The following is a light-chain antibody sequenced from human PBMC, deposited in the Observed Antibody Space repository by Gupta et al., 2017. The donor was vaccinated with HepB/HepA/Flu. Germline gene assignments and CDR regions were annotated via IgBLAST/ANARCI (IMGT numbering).Light chain of an antibody. CDR1: QSVLYSSKNKNY. CDR2: WAS. CDR3: QQYYSTPWT. V-gene: IGKV4-1*01. Sequence: DIVMTQSPDSLAVSLGERATINCQSSQSVLYSSKNKNYLAWYQQKPGQPPKLLIYWASTRESGVPDRFSGSGSGTDFTLTISSLQAEDVAVYYCQQYYSTPWTFGQGTKVEIK. J-gene: IGKJ1*01.